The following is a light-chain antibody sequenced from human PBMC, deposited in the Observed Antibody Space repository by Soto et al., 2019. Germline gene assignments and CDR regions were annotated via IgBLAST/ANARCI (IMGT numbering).Light chain of an antibody. Sequence: DVVMTQSPLTLPVTLGQPASISCRSSQSLVYSDGNTYLNWFHQRPGQSPRRLIYKVSNRDSGVPDRFSGSGSDTDFTLKISGVEAEDVGVYYCMQGTHWPPHTFGQGTKLEIK. V-gene: IGKV2-30*01. CDR1: QSLVYSDGNTY. CDR2: KVS. CDR3: MQGTHWPPHT. J-gene: IGKJ2*01.